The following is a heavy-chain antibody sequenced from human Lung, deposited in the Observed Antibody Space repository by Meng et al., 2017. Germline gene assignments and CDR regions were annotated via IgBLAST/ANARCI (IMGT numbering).Heavy chain of an antibody. CDR1: DYTFTGYG. J-gene: IGHJ4*02. D-gene: IGHD3-10*01. Sequence: QVQPVKSGPEVKKPGALVKVTCQASDYTFTGYGVSWVRQAPGQGLVWMAWLGAHDGDTSHAPKFQGRVTVSADRPTATAYMELRSLRSDDTAVYYCARGTPGRSYSDYWGQGTLVTVSS. CDR2: LGAHDGDT. CDR3: ARGTPGRSYSDY. V-gene: IGHV1-18*01.